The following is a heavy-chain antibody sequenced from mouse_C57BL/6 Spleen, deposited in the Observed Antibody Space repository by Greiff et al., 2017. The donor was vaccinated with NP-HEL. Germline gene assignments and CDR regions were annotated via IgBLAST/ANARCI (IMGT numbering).Heavy chain of an antibody. Sequence: QVQLKQPGAELVMPGASVKLSCKASGYTFTSYWMHWVKQRPGQGLEWIGEIDPSDSYTNYNQKFKGKSTLTVDKSSSTAYMQLSSLTSEDSAVYYCARWYYYGSSYYFDYWGQGTTLTVSS. CDR1: GYTFTSYW. CDR2: IDPSDSYT. CDR3: ARWYYYGSSYYFDY. J-gene: IGHJ2*01. D-gene: IGHD1-1*01. V-gene: IGHV1-69*01.